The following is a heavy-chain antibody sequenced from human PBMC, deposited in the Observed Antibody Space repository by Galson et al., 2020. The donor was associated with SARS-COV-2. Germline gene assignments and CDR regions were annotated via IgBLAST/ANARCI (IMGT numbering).Heavy chain of an antibody. J-gene: IGHJ6*02. Sequence: GGSLRLSCAASGFTFSNYGMHWVRQAPGKGLEWVAFIGYDGNDKDYTDSVKGRFTISRDTSKNTLFLQVNSLRADDTAVYYCAKASLDSYYYLGMDVWGQGTTVTVSS. CDR1: GFTFSNYG. V-gene: IGHV3-30*02. D-gene: IGHD3-16*01. CDR2: IGYDGNDK. CDR3: AKASLDSYYYLGMDV.